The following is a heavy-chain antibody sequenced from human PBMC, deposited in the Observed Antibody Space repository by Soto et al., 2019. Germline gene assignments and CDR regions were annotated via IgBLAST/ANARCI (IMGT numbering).Heavy chain of an antibody. V-gene: IGHV4-4*02. J-gene: IGHJ4*02. CDR1: GGSISTSNW. D-gene: IGHD6-13*01. CDR3: ARARAPIAAAAIFDC. Sequence: QVQLQESGPGLVKPSGTLSLTCAVSGGSISTSNWWSWVRQPPGKGLEWIGEVYRTGSTNYNPPLDSRLTISVDKSKNPFSLKLTSVTAADTAVYYCARARAPIAAAAIFDCWGQGTLVTVAS. CDR2: VYRTGST.